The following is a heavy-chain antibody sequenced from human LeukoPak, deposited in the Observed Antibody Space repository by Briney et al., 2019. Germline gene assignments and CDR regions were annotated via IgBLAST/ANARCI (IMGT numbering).Heavy chain of an antibody. CDR3: ARGGHCTSTTCDYHNGMDV. CDR1: GSIFSTFV. J-gene: IGHJ6*02. Sequence: GGSLRLPCAASGSIFSTFVMRGARRAQGRGREGVSGISAKGGNTYYADSVKGRFTISRDNSKNTLHLQMNSLRAEDTAVYYCARGGHCTSTTCDYHNGMDVWGQGTTVTVSS. V-gene: IGHV3-23*01. CDR2: ISAKGGNT. D-gene: IGHD2-2*03.